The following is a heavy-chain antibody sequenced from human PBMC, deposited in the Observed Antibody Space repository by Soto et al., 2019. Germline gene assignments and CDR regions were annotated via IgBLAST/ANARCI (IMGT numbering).Heavy chain of an antibody. Sequence: SETLSLTCTVSGGAISSYYWSWIRQPPGKGLEWIGYIYYSGSTNYNPSLKSRVTISVDTSKNQFSLKLSSVTAADTAVYYCARGAVGYDFWSGYQNWFGPWGQGTLVTVSS. CDR3: ARGAVGYDFWSGYQNWFGP. V-gene: IGHV4-59*01. J-gene: IGHJ5*02. D-gene: IGHD3-3*01. CDR2: IYYSGST. CDR1: GGAISSYY.